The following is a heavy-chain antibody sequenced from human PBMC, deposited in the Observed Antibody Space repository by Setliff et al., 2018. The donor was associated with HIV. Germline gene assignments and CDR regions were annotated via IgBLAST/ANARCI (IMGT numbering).Heavy chain of an antibody. J-gene: IGHJ4*02. V-gene: IGHV5-51*01. CDR3: ARAVREKVFRFLEWPAYYDS. Sequence: GESLKISCKGSGTSFTNYWIGWVRQLPGKGLEWMGIIYPRDSDTRYSPSFQGQVTISADKSISTAYLQWSTLKASDTAMYYCARAVREKVFRFLEWPAYYDSWGQGTLVTVSS. CDR2: IYPRDSDT. D-gene: IGHD3-3*01. CDR1: GTSFTNYW.